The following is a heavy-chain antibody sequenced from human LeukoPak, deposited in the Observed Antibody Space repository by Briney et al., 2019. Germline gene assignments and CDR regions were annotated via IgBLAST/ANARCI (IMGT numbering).Heavy chain of an antibody. D-gene: IGHD6-13*01. CDR2: IGTAGDT. CDR3: ARGRAAAGTELSFDP. CDR1: GLIFSSYD. V-gene: IGHV3-13*04. Sequence: GGSLRLSCAASGLIFSSYDMHWVRQATGKGLEWVSAIGTAGDTYYPGSVKGRFTISRENAKNSLYLQMNSLRAGDTTVYYCARGRAAAGTELSFDPWGQGTLVTVSS. J-gene: IGHJ5*02.